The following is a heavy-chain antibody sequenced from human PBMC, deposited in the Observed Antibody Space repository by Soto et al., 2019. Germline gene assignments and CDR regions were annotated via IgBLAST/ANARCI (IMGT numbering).Heavy chain of an antibody. J-gene: IGHJ4*02. CDR2: IYYSGST. D-gene: IGHD5-18*01. Sequence: SETLSLTCTVSGGSISSSSYYWGWIRQPPGKGLEWIGSIYYSGSTYYNPSLKSRVTISVDTSKNQFSLKLSSVTAADTAVYYCASYSYGYLDYWGQGTLVTVSS. CDR3: ASYSYGYLDY. CDR1: GGSISSSSYY. V-gene: IGHV4-39*07.